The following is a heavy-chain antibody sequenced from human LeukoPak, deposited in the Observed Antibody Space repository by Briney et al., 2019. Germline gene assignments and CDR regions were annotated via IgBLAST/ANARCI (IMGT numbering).Heavy chain of an antibody. CDR2: ISSSSSYI. J-gene: IGHJ4*02. D-gene: IGHD5-24*01. Sequence: GGSLRLSCAASGFTFSSYSMNWVRQAPGKGLEWVSSISSSSSYIYYADSAKGRFTISRDNAQNSLYLQMSGLRAEDTAMYYCVRDADFYKGDYWGQGTLVTVSS. V-gene: IGHV3-21*04. CDR1: GFTFSSYS. CDR3: VRDADFYKGDY.